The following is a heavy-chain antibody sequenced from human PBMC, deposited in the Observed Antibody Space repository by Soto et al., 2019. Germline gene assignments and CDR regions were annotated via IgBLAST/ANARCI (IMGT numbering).Heavy chain of an antibody. D-gene: IGHD5-12*01. CDR1: GGSISSSNW. Sequence: PSETLSLTCAVSGGSISSSNWWSWVRQPPGKGLEWIGEIYHSGSTNYNPSLKSRVTISVDKSKNQFSLKLSSVTAADTAVYYCARWGRDGYNVYYYYGMDVWGQGTTVTVSS. J-gene: IGHJ6*02. V-gene: IGHV4-4*02. CDR3: ARWGRDGYNVYYYYGMDV. CDR2: IYHSGST.